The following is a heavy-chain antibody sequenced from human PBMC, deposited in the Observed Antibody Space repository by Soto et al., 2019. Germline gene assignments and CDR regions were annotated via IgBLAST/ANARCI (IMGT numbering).Heavy chain of an antibody. Sequence: QITLKESGPTLVKPTQTLTLTCTFSGFSLTTDRVGVGWIRQPPGEALGWLAVIYWDDSKTYRPSLESRLTITKDPAKNLVALTMTNMDSLDTATYYCAHAYGGRSLYWGQGTLVTVSS. CDR1: GFSLTTDRVG. V-gene: IGHV2-5*02. D-gene: IGHD1-26*01. CDR3: AHAYGGRSLY. J-gene: IGHJ4*02. CDR2: IYWDDSK.